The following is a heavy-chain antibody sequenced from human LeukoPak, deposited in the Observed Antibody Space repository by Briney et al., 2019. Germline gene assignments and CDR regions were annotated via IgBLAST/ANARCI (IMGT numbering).Heavy chain of an antibody. D-gene: IGHD6-19*01. CDR1: GGSISSYY. J-gene: IGHJ4*02. V-gene: IGHV4-59*08. CDR2: IYYSGST. CDR3: ASAGSSGWFFDY. Sequence: SETLSLTCTVSGGSISSYYWSWIRQPPGKGLEWIGYIYYSGSTNYNPSLKSRVTISVDTSKNQFSLKLSSVTAADTAVYYCASAGSSGWFFDYWGQGTLVTVSS.